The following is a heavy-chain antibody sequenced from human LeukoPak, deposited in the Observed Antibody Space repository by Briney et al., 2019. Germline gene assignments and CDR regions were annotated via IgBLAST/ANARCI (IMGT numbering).Heavy chain of an antibody. CDR2: ITTSSSDM. J-gene: IGHJ6*03. CDR1: GFTFSVYS. CDR3: ARGRFSEYGSGSHYERYYYMDV. Sequence: GGSLRLSCAASGFTFSVYSMNWVRQAPGKGLEWVSSITTSSSDMYYAGSVKGRFTISRDNAKNSLYLQMNSLRAEDTAVYYCARGRFSEYGSGSHYERYYYMDVWGKGTTVTISS. V-gene: IGHV3-21*01. D-gene: IGHD3-10*01.